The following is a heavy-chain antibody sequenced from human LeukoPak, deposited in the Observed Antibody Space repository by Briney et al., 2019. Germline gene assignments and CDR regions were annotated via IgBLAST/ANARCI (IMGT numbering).Heavy chain of an antibody. Sequence: SVTLSLTCTVSGGSITTYYWTWIRQTPGKGLEWIGYINYSGSTNYNPSLKSRVTISIDTSKKQISLKLSSVTAADTAMYYCASHSSGWSGAFDIWGQGTMVTVSS. D-gene: IGHD6-19*01. V-gene: IGHV4-59*01. CDR2: INYSGST. J-gene: IGHJ3*02. CDR1: GGSITTYY. CDR3: ASHSSGWSGAFDI.